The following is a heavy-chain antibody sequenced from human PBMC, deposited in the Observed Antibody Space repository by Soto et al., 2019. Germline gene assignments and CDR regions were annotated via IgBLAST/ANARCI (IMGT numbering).Heavy chain of an antibody. J-gene: IGHJ4*02. Sequence: ASVKVSCKASGYTFTSYAMDWVRQAPGQRLEWMGWINAGNGNTKYSQKFQGRVTITRDTSASTAYMELSSLRSDDTAVYYCVVAAQPYYFDYWGQGTLVTVSS. D-gene: IGHD2-15*01. V-gene: IGHV1-3*01. CDR1: GYTFTSYA. CDR3: VVAAQPYYFDY. CDR2: INAGNGNT.